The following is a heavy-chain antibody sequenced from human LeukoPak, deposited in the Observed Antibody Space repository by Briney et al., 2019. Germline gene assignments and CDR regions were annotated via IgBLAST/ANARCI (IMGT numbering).Heavy chain of an antibody. CDR1: GITLSNYG. Sequence: SGGSLRLSCAVSGITLSNYGMSWVRQAPGKGLEWVAGISGSGGSTNYADSVKGRFTISRDSPKNTLYLQMNSLRAEDTAVYYCAKVEDYWGQGTLVTVSS. CDR2: ISGSGGST. J-gene: IGHJ4*02. CDR3: AKVEDY. V-gene: IGHV3-23*01.